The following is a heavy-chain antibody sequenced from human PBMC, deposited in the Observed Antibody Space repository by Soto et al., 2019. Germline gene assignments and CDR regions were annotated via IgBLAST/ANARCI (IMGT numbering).Heavy chain of an antibody. CDR1: GVTFSGYA. CDR2: IRSKAYGGTT. J-gene: IGHJ6*03. Sequence: GGSLRLSCAASGVTFSGYAMSWVRQARGKGLEWVGFIRSKAYGGTTEYAASVKGRFTISRDDSKSIAYLQMNSLKTEDTAVYYCTRVRHYDFWSGYYPTDYYYYYMDVWGKGTTVTVSS. D-gene: IGHD3-3*01. V-gene: IGHV3-49*04. CDR3: TRVRHYDFWSGYYPTDYYYYYMDV.